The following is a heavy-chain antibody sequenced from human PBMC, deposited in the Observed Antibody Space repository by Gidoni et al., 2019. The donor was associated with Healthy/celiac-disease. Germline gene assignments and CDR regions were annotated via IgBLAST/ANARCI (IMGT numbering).Heavy chain of an antibody. CDR2: INPSGGST. Sequence: QVQLVQSGAEVKKPGASVKVSCKASGYTFTSYYMHWVRQAPGQGLEWMGIINPSGGSTSYAQKFQGRVTMTRDTSTSTVYMELSSLRSEDTAVYYCARGRGGNPNYSYDYYGMDVWGQGTTVTVSS. J-gene: IGHJ6*02. CDR1: GYTFTSYY. D-gene: IGHD3-10*01. CDR3: ARGRGGNPNYSYDYYGMDV. V-gene: IGHV1-46*01.